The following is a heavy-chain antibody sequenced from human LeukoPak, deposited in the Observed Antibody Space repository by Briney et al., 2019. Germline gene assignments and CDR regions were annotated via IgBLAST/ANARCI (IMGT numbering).Heavy chain of an antibody. CDR2: ISNNGSTI. V-gene: IGHV3-11*04. CDR1: GLTFCDYY. J-gene: IGHJ4*02. D-gene: IGHD4-11*01. CDR3: ARSWASNYGEY. Sequence: GGSLRLSCAASGLTFCDYYMSWIPQAPGKGREWVTYISNNGSTIDYADSLKGRFTVPRDIAKNSLYLQMNSLRDEDTAVYCGARSWASNYGEYWGQGTLVTVSS.